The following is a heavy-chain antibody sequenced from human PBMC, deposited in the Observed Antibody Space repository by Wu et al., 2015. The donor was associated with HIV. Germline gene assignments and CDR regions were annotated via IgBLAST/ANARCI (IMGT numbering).Heavy chain of an antibody. CDR2: INPSGGST. V-gene: IGHV1-46*01. CDR3: ASGIQLWLQGAFDI. D-gene: IGHD5-18*01. Sequence: QVQLVQSGAEVKKPGASVKVSCKASGYTFTSYYMHWVRQAPGQGLEWMGIINPSGGSTSYAQKFQGRVTMTRDTSISTAYMELSRLRSDDTAVYYCASGIQLWLQGAFDIWGQGTMVTVSS. J-gene: IGHJ3*02. CDR1: GYTFTSYY.